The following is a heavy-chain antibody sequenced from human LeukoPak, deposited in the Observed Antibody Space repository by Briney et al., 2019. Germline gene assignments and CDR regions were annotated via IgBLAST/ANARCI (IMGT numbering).Heavy chain of an antibody. CDR2: IYNSGNT. J-gene: IGHJ4*02. V-gene: IGHV4-59*01. CDR1: GDSISSDY. CDR3: ARSTVVRTLLGY. Sequence: SETLSLTCTVSGDSISSDYWSWIRQPPGKGLEWIGYIYNSGNTNYNPSLKSRVTISVDTSKNQFSLKLRSVTAADTAVYYCARSTVVRTLLGYWGQGTLVTVSS. D-gene: IGHD4-23*01.